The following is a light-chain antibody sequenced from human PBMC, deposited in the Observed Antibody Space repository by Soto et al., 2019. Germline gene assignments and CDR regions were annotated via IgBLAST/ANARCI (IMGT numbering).Light chain of an antibody. CDR2: DVN. CDR3: SSYTSTNTVV. Sequence: QSALTQPASVSGSPGQSITISCTGTSSDVGRYNYVSWYQHHPGKAPKLMIYDVNNRPSGVSNRFSGSKSGNTASLTISGLQAEDEAAYYCSSYTSTNTVVFGGGTQLTVL. CDR1: SSDVGRYNY. J-gene: IGLJ2*01. V-gene: IGLV2-14*03.